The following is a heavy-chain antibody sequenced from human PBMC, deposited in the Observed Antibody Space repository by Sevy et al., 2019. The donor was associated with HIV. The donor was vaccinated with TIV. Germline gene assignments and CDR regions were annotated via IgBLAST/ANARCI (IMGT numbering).Heavy chain of an antibody. Sequence: GGSLRLSCAASVFTFSSYAMHWVRQAPGKGLEWVAVISYDGSNKYYADSVKGRFTISRDNSKNTLYLQMNSLRAEDTAVYYCARGEELEQTGYYFDYWGQGTLVTVSS. CDR2: ISYDGSNK. J-gene: IGHJ4*02. CDR3: ARGEELEQTGYYFDY. D-gene: IGHD1-1*01. V-gene: IGHV3-30-3*01. CDR1: VFTFSSYA.